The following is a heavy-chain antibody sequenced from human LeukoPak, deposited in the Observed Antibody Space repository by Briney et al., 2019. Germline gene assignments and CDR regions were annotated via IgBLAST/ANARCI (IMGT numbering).Heavy chain of an antibody. CDR3: TRMAYSGYDLCY. CDR2: IRSKANSYAT. Sequence: PGGSLRLSCAASGFTFSGSAMHWVRQASGKGLEWVGRIRSKANSYATAYAASVKSRFTISRDDSKNTAYLQMNSLKTEDTAVYYCTRMAYSGYDLCYWGQGTLVTVSS. D-gene: IGHD5-12*01. J-gene: IGHJ4*02. CDR1: GFTFSGSA. V-gene: IGHV3-73*01.